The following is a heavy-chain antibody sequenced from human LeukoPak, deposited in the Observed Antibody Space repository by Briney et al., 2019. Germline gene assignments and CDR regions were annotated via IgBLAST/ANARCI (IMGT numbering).Heavy chain of an antibody. CDR2: INPNSGGT. CDR3: ARAVINYRGPRGVFAY. D-gene: IGHD3-10*01. J-gene: IGHJ4*02. V-gene: IGHV1-2*02. Sequence: ASVKVSCKASGYTFTGYYMHWVRQAPGQGLEWMGWINPNSGGTNYAQKFQGRVTMTRDMSTSTVSMELSSLRSEDTVVYYCARAVINYRGPRGVFAYWGQGTLVTVSS. CDR1: GYTFTGYY.